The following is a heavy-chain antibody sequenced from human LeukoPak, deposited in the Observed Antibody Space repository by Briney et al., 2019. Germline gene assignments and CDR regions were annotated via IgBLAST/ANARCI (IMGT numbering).Heavy chain of an antibody. CDR1: GGSFSGYY. Sequence: PSETLSLTCAVYGGSFSGYYWSWVCPPPRQGRGWVWESNNSGSTNYNPSLKSRVTISVDTFKNQFSLKLSSVTAADTAVYYCARGTPGYSGYGRVVQGLYYFDYWGQGTLVTVSS. CDR2: SNNSGST. D-gene: IGHD5-12*01. V-gene: IGHV4-34*01. J-gene: IGHJ4*02. CDR3: ARGTPGYSGYGRVVQGLYYFDY.